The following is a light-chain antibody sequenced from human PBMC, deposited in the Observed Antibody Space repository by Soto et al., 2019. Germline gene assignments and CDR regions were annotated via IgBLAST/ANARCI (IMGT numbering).Light chain of an antibody. J-gene: IGLJ3*02. Sequence: QSVLTQPPSASGTPGQRVTISCSGSSSNIGSNKVNWYQQVPGTAPKLLIYTNDQRPSGVPARFSGSKSGTSASLAISGLQSDDEADYYCAAWDDSLDGNWVFGGGTKLTVL. CDR1: SSNIGSNK. V-gene: IGLV1-44*01. CDR3: AAWDDSLDGNWV. CDR2: TND.